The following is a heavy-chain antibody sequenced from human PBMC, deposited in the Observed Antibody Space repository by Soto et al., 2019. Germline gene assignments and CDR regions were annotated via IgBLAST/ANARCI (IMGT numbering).Heavy chain of an antibody. V-gene: IGHV3-30*18. D-gene: IGHD6-19*01. Sequence: QVQLVESGGGVVQPGRSLRLSCAASGFTFSTTGMHWVRQAPGKGLEWVAMISHDGGAVHYADSVKGRFTISRDTSKSTLYLQMDSLRPDGTAMYHCAKDLYGAGWYNYFDPWGQGTLVTVSS. CDR3: AKDLYGAGWYNYFDP. J-gene: IGHJ5*02. CDR1: GFTFSTTG. CDR2: ISHDGGAV.